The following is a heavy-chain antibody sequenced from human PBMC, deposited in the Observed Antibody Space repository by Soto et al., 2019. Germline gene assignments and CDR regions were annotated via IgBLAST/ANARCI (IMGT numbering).Heavy chain of an antibody. CDR2: INPQSGGS. D-gene: IGHD3-10*01. V-gene: IGHV1-2*02. CDR3: ARDRVRTPEGVDSFDP. J-gene: IGHJ3*01. Sequence: ASVKVSCQASGYVFSNYFMHWVRQAPGQGLEWMGYINPQSGGSKYEDNFQDRVTMTRDTPKTTVYMELRGLTSDDTAVYYCARDRVRTPEGVDSFDPWGQGTLVTVSS. CDR1: GYVFSNYF.